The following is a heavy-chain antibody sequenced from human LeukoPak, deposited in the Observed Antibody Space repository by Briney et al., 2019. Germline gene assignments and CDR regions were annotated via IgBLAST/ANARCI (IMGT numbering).Heavy chain of an antibody. CDR1: GFTFSRYS. CDR2: VRDDGSSQ. D-gene: IGHD3-10*01. Sequence: GGSLRLSCAASGFTFSRYSMNWVRQAPGKGLDWVAFVRDDGSSQKYAATVKGRFTTSRDNSKNTLYLQMNSLRAEDTAVYYCAKFMVRGVTNYYYYGMDVWGQGTTVTVSS. J-gene: IGHJ6*02. CDR3: AKFMVRGVTNYYYYGMDV. V-gene: IGHV3-30*02.